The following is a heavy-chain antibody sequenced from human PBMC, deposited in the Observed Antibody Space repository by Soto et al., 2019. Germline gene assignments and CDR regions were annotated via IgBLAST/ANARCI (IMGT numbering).Heavy chain of an antibody. D-gene: IGHD6-19*01. Sequence: QLQLQESGPGLVKPSETLSLTCTVSGGSISSSSYYWGWIRQPPGKGLEWIGSIYYSGSTYYNPSLKSRVTISVDTSKNQFSLKLSSVTAADTAVYYCARQVVVIAVAGREGRYFDYWGQGTLVTVSS. CDR1: GGSISSSSYY. CDR2: IYYSGST. J-gene: IGHJ4*02. V-gene: IGHV4-39*01. CDR3: ARQVVVIAVAGREGRYFDY.